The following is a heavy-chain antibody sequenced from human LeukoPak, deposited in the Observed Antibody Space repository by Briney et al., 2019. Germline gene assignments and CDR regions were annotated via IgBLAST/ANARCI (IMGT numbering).Heavy chain of an antibody. CDR2: ITPTYGLV. D-gene: IGHD6-13*01. CDR1: GGTFSKYA. V-gene: IGHV1-69*17. J-gene: IGHJ4*02. CDR3: ATGTNGLYGSNRFQGYFDD. Sequence: GASVKVSCKASGGTFSKYAISWVRQAPGQGLEWMGGITPTYGLVHYAQKFQGRVTLTTVTSTGTADLEMNSLTFEDTAVYYCATGTNGLYGSNRFQGYFDDWGQGTLVTVLS.